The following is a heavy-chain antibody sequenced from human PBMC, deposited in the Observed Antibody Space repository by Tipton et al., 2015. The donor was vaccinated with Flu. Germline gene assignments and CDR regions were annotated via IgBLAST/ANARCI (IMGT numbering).Heavy chain of an antibody. CDR1: GGSISCSY. CDR3: ARGLGVVVAVAFDI. D-gene: IGHD2-15*01. J-gene: IGHJ3*02. V-gene: IGHV4-34*01. CDR2: INHSGST. Sequence: TLSLTCTVSGGSISCSYWSWTRQPPGKGLEWIGEINHSGSTNYNPSLKSRVTISVDTSKNQFSLKLSSVTAADTAVYYCARGLGVVVAVAFDIWGQGTMVTVSS.